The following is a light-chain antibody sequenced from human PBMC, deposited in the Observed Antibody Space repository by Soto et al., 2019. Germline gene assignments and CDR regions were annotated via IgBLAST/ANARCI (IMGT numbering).Light chain of an antibody. CDR3: QQRSNWQYT. Sequence: EIVLTQSPATLSLSPGERATLSCRASQSVSSYSVWYQQKPGQAPRLLIYDTSNRATGIPARFSGSGSGTDFTLTISGLEPEDFAVYYCQQRSNWQYTFGLGTRLEIK. V-gene: IGKV3-11*01. CDR2: DTS. CDR1: QSVSSY. J-gene: IGKJ2*01.